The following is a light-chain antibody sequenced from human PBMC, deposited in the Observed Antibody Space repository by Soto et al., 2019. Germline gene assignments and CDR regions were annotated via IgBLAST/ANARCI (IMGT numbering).Light chain of an antibody. Sequence: QSALTQPASVSGSPGQSITISCTGTSSDIGGYNFVSWYQQHPGKAPKFMIYDVSIRPSGVSNRFSGSKSGNMASLTISGLQAEDEAEYYCSSYTSSSRYVFGTGTKLTVL. CDR3: SSYTSSSRYV. CDR1: SSDIGGYNF. J-gene: IGLJ1*01. V-gene: IGLV2-14*01. CDR2: DVS.